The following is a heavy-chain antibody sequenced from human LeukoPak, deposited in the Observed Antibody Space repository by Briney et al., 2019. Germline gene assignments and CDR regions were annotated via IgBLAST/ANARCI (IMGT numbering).Heavy chain of an antibody. D-gene: IGHD3-16*01. J-gene: IGHJ5*02. CDR2: TYYRSKWYN. CDR3: ARVWDPAAPLWFDP. Sequence: SQTLSLTFAISGDSVSSNSAAWNWLRQSPSRGLEWLGSTYYRSKWYNDYAVSVKSRITINPDTSKNQFSLQLNSVTPEDTAVYYCARVWDPAAPLWFDPWGQGTLVTVSS. CDR1: GDSVSSNSAA. V-gene: IGHV6-1*01.